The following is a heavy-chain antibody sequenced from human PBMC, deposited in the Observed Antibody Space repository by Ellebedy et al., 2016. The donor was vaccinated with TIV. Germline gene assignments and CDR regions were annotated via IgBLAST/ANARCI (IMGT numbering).Heavy chain of an antibody. CDR2: ISSRSSTI. CDR3: ARDRGDYSISGP. J-gene: IGHJ5*02. CDR1: GFTFSSYS. D-gene: IGHD4-11*01. Sequence: GGSLRLSCAASGFTFSSYSMNWVRQAPGKGLEWVSYISSRSSTIYYADSVKGRFTISRDNAKKSLYLQMKSLRGEDTAVYFCARDRGDYSISGPWGQGTLVTVSS. V-gene: IGHV3-48*04.